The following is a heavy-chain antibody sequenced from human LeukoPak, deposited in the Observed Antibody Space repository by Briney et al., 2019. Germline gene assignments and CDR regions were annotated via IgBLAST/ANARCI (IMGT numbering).Heavy chain of an antibody. D-gene: IGHD5-24*01. Sequence: PGGSLRLSCAASGLTFSSYWMSWVRQAPGKGLEWVANIKQDGSEKYYVDSVKGRFTISRDNAKNSLYLQMNSLRAEDTAVYYCARDGDGYRTRDLDYWGQGTLVTVSS. J-gene: IGHJ4*02. V-gene: IGHV3-7*01. CDR2: IKQDGSEK. CDR3: ARDGDGYRTRDLDY. CDR1: GLTFSSYW.